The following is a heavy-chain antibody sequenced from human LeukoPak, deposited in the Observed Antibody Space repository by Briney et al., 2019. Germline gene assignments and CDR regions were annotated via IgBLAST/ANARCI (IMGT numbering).Heavy chain of an antibody. V-gene: IGHV4-39*07. J-gene: IGHJ6*02. Sequence: SETLSLTCTVSGSSISSSSYYWGWIRQPPGKGLEWIGSIYYSGSTYYNPSLKSRVTISVDTSKNQFSLKLSSVTAADTAVYYCARVEGYFDSSGMDVWGQGTTVTVSS. CDR3: ARVEGYFDSSGMDV. D-gene: IGHD3-9*01. CDR2: IYYSGST. CDR1: GSSISSSSYY.